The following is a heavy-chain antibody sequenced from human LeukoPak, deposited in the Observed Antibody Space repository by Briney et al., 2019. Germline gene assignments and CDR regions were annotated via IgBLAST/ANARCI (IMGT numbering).Heavy chain of an antibody. CDR1: GFTFSSYG. V-gene: IGHV3-30*02. D-gene: IGHD5-18*01. J-gene: IGHJ4*02. CDR3: AKDLGYSYGYGYFDY. CDR2: IRYDGSNK. Sequence: GGSLRLSCAASGFTFSSYGMHWVRQAPGKGLEWVAFIRYDGSNKYYADSVKGRFTISRDNSKNTLYLQMNSLRAEDTAVYYCAKDLGYSYGYGYFDYWGQGTLVTVSS.